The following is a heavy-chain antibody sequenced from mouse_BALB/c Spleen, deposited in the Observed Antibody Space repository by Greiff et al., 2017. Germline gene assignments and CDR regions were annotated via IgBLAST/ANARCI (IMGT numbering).Heavy chain of an antibody. V-gene: IGHV14-4*02. CDR1: GFNIKDYY. Sequence: EVKLLESGAELVRPGASVKLSCTASGFNIKDYYMHWVKQRPEQGLEWIGGIDPGNGGTEYPPKFKGKATLTADKSSSTAYLQLSSLTSEDPAVYYCNRWGSNYLPFDGWGEGTTLTVSS. J-gene: IGHJ2*01. D-gene: IGHD2-5*01. CDR3: NRWGSNYLPFDG. CDR2: IDPGNGGT.